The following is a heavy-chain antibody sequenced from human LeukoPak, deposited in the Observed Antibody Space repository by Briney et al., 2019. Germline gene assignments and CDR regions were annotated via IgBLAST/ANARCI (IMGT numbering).Heavy chain of an antibody. D-gene: IGHD3-22*01. J-gene: IGHJ4*02. V-gene: IGHV1-2*06. Sequence: GASVKVSCKASGYTFTDYYMHWVRQAPGQGLERMGRINPNSGGTNYAQKFQGRVTMTRDTSISTASMELSSLRSDDTAVYYCTRSDYDTSGEFDYWGQGTLVTVSS. CDR2: INPNSGGT. CDR1: GYTFTDYY. CDR3: TRSDYDTSGEFDY.